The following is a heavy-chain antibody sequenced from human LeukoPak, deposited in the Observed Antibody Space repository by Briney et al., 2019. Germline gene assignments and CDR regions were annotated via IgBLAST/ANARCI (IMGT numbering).Heavy chain of an antibody. CDR1: GLTVSRKF. Sequence: GGSLRLSCVVSGLTVSRKFMNWVRQAPGKGLEWVSSISSSSSYIYYADSVRGRFTISRDNAKSSVYLQMNSLRAEDTAVYYCARYAEYSSSLTEWGQGTLVTVSS. D-gene: IGHD6-13*01. V-gene: IGHV3-21*01. CDR2: ISSSSSYI. J-gene: IGHJ4*02. CDR3: ARYAEYSSSLTE.